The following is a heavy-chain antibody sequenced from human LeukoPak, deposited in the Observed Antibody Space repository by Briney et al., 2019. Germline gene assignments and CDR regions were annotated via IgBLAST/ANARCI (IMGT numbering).Heavy chain of an antibody. J-gene: IGHJ5*02. V-gene: IGHV4-31*03. CDR3: ARGGLVVPAAIGPLDWFDP. CDR2: IYYSGST. CDR1: GGSISSGGYY. Sequence: PSETLSLTCTVSGGSISSGGYYWSWIRQRPGKGLEWIGYIYYSGSTYYNPSLKSRVTISVDTSKNQFSLKLSSVTAADTAVYYCARGGLVVPAAIGPLDWFDPWGQGTLVTVSS. D-gene: IGHD2-2*01.